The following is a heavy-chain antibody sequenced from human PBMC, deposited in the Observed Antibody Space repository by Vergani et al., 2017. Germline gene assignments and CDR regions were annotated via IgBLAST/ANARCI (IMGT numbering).Heavy chain of an antibody. D-gene: IGHD2-15*01. CDR1: GFTFSSYA. Sequence: EVQLLESGGGLVQPGGSLTLSCAASGFTFSSYAMSWVRQAPGKGLEWVSAISGSGGSTYYADSVKGRFTISRDNSKNTLYLQMNSLRAEDTAVYYCAKDCSGGSCYYDYWGQGTLVTVSS. CDR3: AKDCSGGSCYYDY. CDR2: ISGSGGST. V-gene: IGHV3-23*01. J-gene: IGHJ4*02.